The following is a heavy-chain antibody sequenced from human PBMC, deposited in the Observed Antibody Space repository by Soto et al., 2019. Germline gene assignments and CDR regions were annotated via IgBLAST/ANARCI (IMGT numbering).Heavy chain of an antibody. CDR2: IIPILGIA. CDR1: GGTFSSYT. J-gene: IGHJ3*02. D-gene: IGHD3-10*01. V-gene: IGHV1-69*02. Sequence: SVKVSCKASGGTFSSYTISWVRQAPGQGLEWMGRIIPILGIANYAQKFQGRVTITADKSTSTAYMELSSLRSEDTAVYYCASSGGFDAFDIWGQGTMVTVSS. CDR3: ASSGGFDAFDI.